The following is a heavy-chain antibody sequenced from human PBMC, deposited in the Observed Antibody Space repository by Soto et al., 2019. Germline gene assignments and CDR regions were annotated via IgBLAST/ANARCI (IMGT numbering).Heavy chain of an antibody. CDR3: ARTVLGPDLLADPFVDYYYYMDV. Sequence: PSETLSLTCTVSGGSISNFYWSWIRQPPGKGLEWIGYVYYTGSTSYNPSLKRRVTFSAGSSRGQFSLRLNSVTAADTAVYYCARTVLGPDLLADPFVDYYYYMDVWGQGTTVTVSS. CDR2: VYYTGST. J-gene: IGHJ6*03. D-gene: IGHD3-9*01. CDR1: GGSISNFY. V-gene: IGHV4-59*08.